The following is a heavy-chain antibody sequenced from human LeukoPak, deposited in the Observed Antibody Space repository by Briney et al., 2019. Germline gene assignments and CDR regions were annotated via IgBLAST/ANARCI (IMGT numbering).Heavy chain of an antibody. CDR1: GGSISSSSYY. CDR3: ARVDSGYVFDY. V-gene: IGHV4-39*07. CDR2: IYYSGST. J-gene: IGHJ4*02. D-gene: IGHD5-12*01. Sequence: PSETLSLTCTASGGSISSSSYYWGWIRQPPGKGLEWIGSIYYSGSTYYNPSLKSRVTISVDTSKNQFSLKLSSVTAADTAVYYCARVDSGYVFDYWGQGTLVTVSS.